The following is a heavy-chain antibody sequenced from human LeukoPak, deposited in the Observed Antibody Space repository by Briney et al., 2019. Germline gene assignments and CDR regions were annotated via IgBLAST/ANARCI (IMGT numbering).Heavy chain of an antibody. Sequence: PGGSLRLSCAASGFTFDDYAMHWVRQAPGKGLEWVSGISWNSGSIGYADSVKGRFTISRDNAKNSLYLQINSLRAEDTALYYCAKDMTRGSYYYDSSGYSDAFDIWGQGTMVTVPS. CDR2: ISWNSGSI. V-gene: IGHV3-9*01. D-gene: IGHD3-22*01. CDR1: GFTFDDYA. CDR3: AKDMTRGSYYYDSSGYSDAFDI. J-gene: IGHJ3*02.